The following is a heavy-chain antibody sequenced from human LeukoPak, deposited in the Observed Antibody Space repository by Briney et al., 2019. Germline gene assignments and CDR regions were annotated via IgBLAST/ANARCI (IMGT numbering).Heavy chain of an antibody. CDR3: ARENPRDAFDI. CDR2: IYHSGST. Sequence: SETLSLTCAVSGGSISSSNWWSWVRQPPGKGLEWIGEIYHSGSTNYNPSLKSRVTISVDTSKNQFSLKLSSVTAADTAVYYCARENPRDAFDIWGQGTMVTVSS. J-gene: IGHJ3*02. CDR1: GGSISSSNW. V-gene: IGHV4-4*02.